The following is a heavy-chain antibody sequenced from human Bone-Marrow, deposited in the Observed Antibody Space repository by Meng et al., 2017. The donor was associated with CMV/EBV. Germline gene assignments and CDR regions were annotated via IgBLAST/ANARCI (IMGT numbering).Heavy chain of an antibody. Sequence: GESLKISCAVSGFTFNAYAMSWVRQAPGKGLEWVSAISGSGGSTYYADSVKGRFTISRDNSKNTLYLQMNSLRAEDTAVYYCAKMYCSSTSCVGNWFDPWGQGTLVTVSS. V-gene: IGHV3-23*01. CDR1: GFTFNAYA. J-gene: IGHJ5*02. CDR3: AKMYCSSTSCVGNWFDP. D-gene: IGHD2-2*01. CDR2: ISGSGGST.